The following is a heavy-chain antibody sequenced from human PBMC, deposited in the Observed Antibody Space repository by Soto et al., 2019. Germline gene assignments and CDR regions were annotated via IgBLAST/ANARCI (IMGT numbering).Heavy chain of an antibody. V-gene: IGHV3-48*02. CDR2: ISSSSSTI. CDR3: ARGGGFFGVVIIPPYFDY. CDR1: GFTFSSYS. Sequence: GGSLRLSCAASGFTFSSYSMNWVRQAPGKGLEWVSYISSSSSTIYYADSVKGRFTISRDNAKNSLYLQMNSLRDEDTAVYYCARGGGFFGVVIIPPYFDYWGQGTLVTVSS. D-gene: IGHD3-3*01. J-gene: IGHJ4*02.